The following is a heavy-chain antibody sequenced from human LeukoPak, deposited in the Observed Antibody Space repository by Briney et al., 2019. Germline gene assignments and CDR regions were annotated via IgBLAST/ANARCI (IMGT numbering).Heavy chain of an antibody. D-gene: IGHD2/OR15-2a*01. V-gene: IGHV3-33*01. CDR1: GSIFNSYG. CDR2: IWYDGSNK. Sequence: GGSLRLSCAASGSIFNSYGMHWVRQAPGKGLEWVALIWYDGSNKYYTDSVKGRFTISRDNSKNTLYLEMNSLRAEDTAIYYCAREGPRGNSQFDYWGRGTLVTVSS. CDR3: AREGPRGNSQFDY. J-gene: IGHJ4*02.